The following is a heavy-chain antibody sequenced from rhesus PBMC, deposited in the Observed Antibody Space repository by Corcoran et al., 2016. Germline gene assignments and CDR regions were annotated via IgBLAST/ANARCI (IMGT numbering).Heavy chain of an antibody. CDR2: IDYSGST. Sequence: QLQLQESGPGLVKPSETLSLTCAVSGYSISSGYGWSWIRQSPGKGLEWISFIDYSGSTSYNPSLKSRVTISRDTSKNQFSLNLNSVTAADTAVYYCVRDNNNYVYWYFDLWGPGTPITISS. J-gene: IGHJ2*01. V-gene: IGHV4-122*02. CDR1: GYSISSGYG. CDR3: VRDNNNYVYWYFDL. D-gene: IGHD3-22*01.